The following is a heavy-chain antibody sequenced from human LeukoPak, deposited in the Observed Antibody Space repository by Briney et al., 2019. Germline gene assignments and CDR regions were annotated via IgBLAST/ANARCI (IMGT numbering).Heavy chain of an antibody. V-gene: IGHV3-7*01. CDR2: IKEDGSET. Sequence: PGGSLKLSCAASGFLFSQYGMSWVRQAPGKGLEWVAKIKEDGSETYYADSVKGRFLISRDNAQNSLYLEMNFVTPEDTAVYYCAREWLISPPEITVLFDFWGQGTRVTVSS. CDR3: AREWLISPPEITVLFDF. J-gene: IGHJ4*02. CDR1: GFLFSQYG. D-gene: IGHD3-16*01.